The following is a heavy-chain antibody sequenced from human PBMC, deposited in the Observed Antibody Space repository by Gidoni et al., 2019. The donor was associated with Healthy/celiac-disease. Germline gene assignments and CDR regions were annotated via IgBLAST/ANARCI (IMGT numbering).Heavy chain of an antibody. Sequence: EVQLLESGGGLVQPGGSLRLSCAASGFTFSSYAMSWVRQAPGKGLEWVSAISGSGGSTYYADAVKGRFNISRDNSKNTLYLQMNSLRAEDTAVYYCARYDFWSGSRPYYFDYWGQGTLVTVSS. D-gene: IGHD3-3*01. CDR3: ARYDFWSGSRPYYFDY. CDR2: ISGSGGST. V-gene: IGHV3-23*01. CDR1: GFTFSSYA. J-gene: IGHJ4*02.